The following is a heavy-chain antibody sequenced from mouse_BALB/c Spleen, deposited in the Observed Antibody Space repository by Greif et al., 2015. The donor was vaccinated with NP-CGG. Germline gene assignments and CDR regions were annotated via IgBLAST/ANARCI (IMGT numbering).Heavy chain of an antibody. CDR1: GYTFTSYY. Sequence: VQLQQSGAELVKPGASVKLSCRASGYTFTSYYMYWVKQRPGQGLEWIGEINPSNGGTNFNEKFKSKATLTVDKSSSTAYMQLSSLTSEDSAVYYCTRLDYGYPYAVDYWGQGTSVTVSS. J-gene: IGHJ4*01. D-gene: IGHD2-2*01. CDR3: TRLDYGYPYAVDY. CDR2: INPSNGGT. V-gene: IGHV1S81*02.